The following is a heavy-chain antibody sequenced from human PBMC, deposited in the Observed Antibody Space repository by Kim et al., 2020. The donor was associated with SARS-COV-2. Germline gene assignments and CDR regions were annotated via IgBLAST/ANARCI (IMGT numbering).Heavy chain of an antibody. J-gene: IGHJ4*02. CDR2: ISYDGSNK. Sequence: GGSLRLSCAASGFTFSSYAMHWVRQAPGKGLEWVAVISYDGSNKYYADSVKGRFTISRDNSKNTLYLQMNSLRAEDTAVYYCARATTVTTSPLDYWGQGTLVTVSS. CDR1: GFTFSSYA. CDR3: ARATTVTTSPLDY. V-gene: IGHV3-30*04. D-gene: IGHD4-17*01.